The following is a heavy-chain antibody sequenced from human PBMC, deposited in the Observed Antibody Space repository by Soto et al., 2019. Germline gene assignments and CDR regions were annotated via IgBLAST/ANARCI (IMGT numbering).Heavy chain of an antibody. Sequence: ASVKVSCKASGYTFTSYGISWGRQAPGQGLEWMGWISAYNGNTNYAQKLQGRVTMTTDTSTSTAYMELSSLRSEDTAVYYCARDPIMITFGGVIVSAGFDIWGQGTMVTVSS. CDR2: ISAYNGNT. CDR1: GYTFTSYG. D-gene: IGHD3-16*02. V-gene: IGHV1-18*01. CDR3: ARDPIMITFGGVIVSAGFDI. J-gene: IGHJ3*02.